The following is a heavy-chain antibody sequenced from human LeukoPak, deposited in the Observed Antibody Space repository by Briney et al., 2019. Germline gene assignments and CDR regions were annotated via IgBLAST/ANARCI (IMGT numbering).Heavy chain of an antibody. V-gene: IGHV4-39*01. CDR3: ARHDCSSGSCYHIDY. CDR2: FYYSGST. D-gene: IGHD2-15*01. J-gene: IGHJ4*02. Sequence: SETLSLTCTVSGASISTSNYYWGWIRQPPGKGLEWIGSFYYSGSTFYNPSLKSRVTISVDTSKNQFSLKLSSVTAADTAVYYCARHDCSSGSCYHIDYWGQGTLVTVSS. CDR1: GASISTSNYY.